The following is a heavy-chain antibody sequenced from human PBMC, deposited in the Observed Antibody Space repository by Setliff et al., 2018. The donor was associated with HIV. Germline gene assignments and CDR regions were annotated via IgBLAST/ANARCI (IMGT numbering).Heavy chain of an antibody. CDR3: AKDYIPTFWEYNWFDV. J-gene: IGHJ5*02. CDR1: GFTFNYHA. Sequence: PGGSLRLSCAASGFTFNYHAMTWVRQAPGKGLEWVSGISGSGDSTFYAHSVKGWFTISRDNSRDTLYLEMNNLRAEDTALYYCAKDYIPTFWEYNWFDVWGQGTQVTVSS. D-gene: IGHD3-3*01. V-gene: IGHV3-23*01. CDR2: ISGSGDST.